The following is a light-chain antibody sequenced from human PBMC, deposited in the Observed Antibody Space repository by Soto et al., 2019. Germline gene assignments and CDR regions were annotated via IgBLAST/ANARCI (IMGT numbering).Light chain of an antibody. V-gene: IGLV2-14*01. CDR3: CSYTASSTRDVV. J-gene: IGLJ2*01. CDR1: SSDVGGYNY. Sequence: QSALTQPASVSGSPGQSITISCTGTSSDVGGYNYVSWYQQHPGKAPKVLIYDVSNRPSGVSDRFSGSKSGNTASLTISGLQAEDEAEYRCCSYTASSTRDVVFGGGTKLTVL. CDR2: DVS.